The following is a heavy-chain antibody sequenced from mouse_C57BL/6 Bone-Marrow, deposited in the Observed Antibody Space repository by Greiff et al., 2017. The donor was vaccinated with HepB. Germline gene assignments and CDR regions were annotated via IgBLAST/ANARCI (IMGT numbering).Heavy chain of an antibody. CDR2: IDPSDSYT. J-gene: IGHJ4*01. V-gene: IGHV1-69*01. Sequence: VKLQQPGAELVMPGASVKLSCKASGYTFTSYWMHCVKQRPGQGLEWIGEIDPSDSYTNYNQKFKGKSTLTVDKSSSTAYMQLSSLTSEDSAVYYCARPITTVVAPYAMDYWGQGTSVTVSS. CDR3: ARPITTVVAPYAMDY. D-gene: IGHD1-1*01. CDR1: GYTFTSYW.